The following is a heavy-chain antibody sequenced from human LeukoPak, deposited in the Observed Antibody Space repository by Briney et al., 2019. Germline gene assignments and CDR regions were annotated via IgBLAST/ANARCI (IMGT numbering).Heavy chain of an antibody. D-gene: IGHD3-10*01. CDR2: INHSGST. CDR3: ARMRGYGSGGWWFDP. V-gene: IGHV4-34*01. CDR1: GGSFSGYY. Sequence: SETLSLTCAVYGGSFSGYYWSWIRQPPGKGLEWIGEINHSGSTNYNPSLKSRVTISVDTSKNQFPLKLSSVTAADTAVYYCARMRGYGSGGWWFDPWGQGTLVTVSS. J-gene: IGHJ5*02.